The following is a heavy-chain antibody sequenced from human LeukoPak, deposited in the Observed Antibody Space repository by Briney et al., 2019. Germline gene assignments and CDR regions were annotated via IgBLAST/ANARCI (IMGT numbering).Heavy chain of an antibody. V-gene: IGHV4-38-2*02. CDR1: GYSISSGYY. CDR2: IYHSGST. D-gene: IGHD3-3*01. CDR3: ARLSQFGVLRFSYYMDV. J-gene: IGHJ6*03. Sequence: SQTLSLTCTVSGYSISSGYYWGWIRQPPGKGLEWIGSIYHSGSTYYNPSLKSRVTISVDTSKNQFSLKPSSVTAADTAVYYCARLSQFGVLRFSYYMDVWGKGTTVTVSS.